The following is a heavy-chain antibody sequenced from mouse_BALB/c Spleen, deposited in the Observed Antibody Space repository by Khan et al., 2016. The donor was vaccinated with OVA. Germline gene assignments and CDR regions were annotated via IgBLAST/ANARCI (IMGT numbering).Heavy chain of an antibody. J-gene: IGHJ3*01. CDR2: INPSNGYT. CDR1: GYTFTSYT. Sequence: VQLQDSGAELARPGASVKMSCKASGYTFTSYTIHWIKKRPGQGLEWIGYINPSNGYTNYNQKFKDKATLTTDKSSTTAYPQLSSLTSDDSAVYNCVRDGAYHRNDGWFAYWGQGTLVTVAA. V-gene: IGHV1-4*01. D-gene: IGHD2-14*01. CDR3: VRDGAYHRNDGWFAY.